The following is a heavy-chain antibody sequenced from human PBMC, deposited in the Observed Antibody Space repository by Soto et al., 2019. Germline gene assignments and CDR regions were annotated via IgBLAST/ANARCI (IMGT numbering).Heavy chain of an antibody. CDR3: ARELLYYDSSGYSWDDAFDI. J-gene: IGHJ3*02. CDR1: GGSLSSSAYS. D-gene: IGHD3-22*01. Sequence: PSETLSLTCAVSGGSLSSSAYSWSWIRQPPGKGLEWIGFIYQSGSTYYNPSLKSRVTMALDRPKNQFSLKLTSVTAADTAVYYRARELLYYDSSGYSWDDAFDIWGQGTLVTVSS. V-gene: IGHV4-30-2*01. CDR2: IYQSGST.